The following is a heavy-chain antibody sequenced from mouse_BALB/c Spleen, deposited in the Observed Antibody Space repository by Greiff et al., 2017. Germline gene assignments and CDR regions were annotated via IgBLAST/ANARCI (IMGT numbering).Heavy chain of an antibody. CDR3: AYGNYRYFDV. Sequence: DVKLVESGPGLVKPSQSLSLTCTVTGYSITSDYAWNWIRQFPGNKLEWMGYISYSGSTSYNPSLKSRISITRDTSKNQFFLQLNSVTTEDTATYYCAYGNYRYFDVWGAGTTVTVSS. J-gene: IGHJ1*01. D-gene: IGHD2-1*01. CDR1: GYSITSDYA. CDR2: ISYSGST. V-gene: IGHV3-2*02.